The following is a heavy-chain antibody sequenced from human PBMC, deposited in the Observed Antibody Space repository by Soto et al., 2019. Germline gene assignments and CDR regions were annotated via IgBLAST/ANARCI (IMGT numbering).Heavy chain of an antibody. D-gene: IGHD4-17*01. V-gene: IGHV3-23*01. J-gene: IGHJ4*02. CDR3: AKGYGDYGMDFDY. CDR2: ISGSGGST. CDR1: GFTFSSYA. Sequence: EVQLLESGGGLVQPGGSLRLSCAASGFTFSSYAMSWVRQAPGKGLEWVSAISGSGGSTYYADSVKGRFTISRDNSKKTLSLQMNSLRAEDTAVYYCAKGYGDYGMDFDYWGQGTLVTVSS.